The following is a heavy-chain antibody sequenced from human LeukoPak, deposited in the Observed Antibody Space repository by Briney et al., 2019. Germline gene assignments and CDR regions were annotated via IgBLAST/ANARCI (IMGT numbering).Heavy chain of an antibody. D-gene: IGHD2-2*01. CDR1: GGSISNYY. CDR3: ARGGVPAAIGYDP. CDR2: IYYSGST. V-gene: IGHV4-59*12. Sequence: SETLSLTCTVSGGSISNYYWSWIRQPPGKGLEWIGYIYYSGSTNYNPSLESRVTISVDTSKNQFSLKLSSVTAADTAVYYCARGGVPAAIGYDPWGQGTLVTVSS. J-gene: IGHJ5*02.